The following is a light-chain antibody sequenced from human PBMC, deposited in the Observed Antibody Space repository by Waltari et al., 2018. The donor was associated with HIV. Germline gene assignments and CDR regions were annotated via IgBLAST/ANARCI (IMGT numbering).Light chain of an antibody. Sequence: SVLTQPPSASGTPGQRVTIPCSGSSSNIGSNTVKWYQQLPGTATKRLILTNNPGPPGFPARLSGSKSGSSASLAISGLQSEDEADYYCAAWDDSLNGYVFGTGTKVTVL. CDR3: AAWDDSLNGYV. J-gene: IGLJ1*01. CDR2: TNN. CDR1: SSNIGSNT. V-gene: IGLV1-44*01.